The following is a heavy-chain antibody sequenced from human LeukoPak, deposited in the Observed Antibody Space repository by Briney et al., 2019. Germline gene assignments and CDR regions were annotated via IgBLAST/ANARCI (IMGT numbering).Heavy chain of an antibody. Sequence: PGGSLRLSCAASGFTFSSYAMHWVRQAPGKGLEWVAVISYDGSNKYYADSVKGRFTISRDNSKNTLYLQMNSLRAEDTAVYYCARDYGHYSGYDSVLDYWGQGTLVTVSS. D-gene: IGHD5-12*01. V-gene: IGHV3-30-3*01. CDR1: GFTFSSYA. J-gene: IGHJ4*02. CDR3: ARDYGHYSGYDSVLDY. CDR2: ISYDGSNK.